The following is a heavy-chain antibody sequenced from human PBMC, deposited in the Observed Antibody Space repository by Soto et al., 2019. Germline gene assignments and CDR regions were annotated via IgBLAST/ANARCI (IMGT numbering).Heavy chain of an antibody. Sequence: QVQLVQSGAEVKKPGASVKVSCKTSGYAFTTYVIHWVRQAPGQRLEWMAWVNADSGITKSSQEFRDRVTFTRDTSTNTVYMEMTSLKSEDTAIYYCAREVVRGVQFDSWGQGTLVTVSS. V-gene: IGHV1-3*01. D-gene: IGHD3-10*01. CDR2: VNADSGIT. CDR1: GYAFTTYV. J-gene: IGHJ4*02. CDR3: AREVVRGVQFDS.